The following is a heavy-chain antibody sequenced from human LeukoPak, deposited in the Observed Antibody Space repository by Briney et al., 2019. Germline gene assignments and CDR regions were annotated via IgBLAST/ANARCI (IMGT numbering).Heavy chain of an antibody. D-gene: IGHD6-6*01. V-gene: IGHV1-69*13. Sequence: SVKVSCKASGGTFSSYAISWVRQAPGQGLEWMGGIIPILGTANYAQKFQGRVTITADESTGTAYMELSSLRSEDTAVYYCARLDEYSSSSRYYGMDVWGQGTTVTVSS. CDR1: GGTFSSYA. J-gene: IGHJ6*02. CDR2: IIPILGTA. CDR3: ARLDEYSSSSRYYGMDV.